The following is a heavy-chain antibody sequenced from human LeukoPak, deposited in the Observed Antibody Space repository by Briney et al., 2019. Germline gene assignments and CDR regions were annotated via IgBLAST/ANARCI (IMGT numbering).Heavy chain of an antibody. Sequence: SETLSLTCTVSGGSLSNYYWVWIRQPAGKGLEWIGRIYTSGSTNYNPSLNSRVTLSVDTSENQFSLKLSSVTAADTAVYYCAREVAGTGRALDIWGQGTMVTVSS. CDR1: GGSLSNYY. V-gene: IGHV4-4*07. D-gene: IGHD6-19*01. CDR3: AREVAGTGRALDI. J-gene: IGHJ3*02. CDR2: IYTSGST.